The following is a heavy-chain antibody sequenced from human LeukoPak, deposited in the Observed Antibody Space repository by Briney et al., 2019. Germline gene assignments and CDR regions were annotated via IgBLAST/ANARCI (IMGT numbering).Heavy chain of an antibody. J-gene: IGHJ4*02. CDR2: IRDSGRTI. CDR3: ARDLEGPGSSVWDY. Sequence: PGGSLRLSCAASGFTFSSYDMNWVRQAPGKGLEWVSYIRDSGRTIFYADSVKGRFTISRDNAKNSLYLQMNSLRAEDTAVYYCARDLEGPGSSVWDYWGQGTLVTVSS. CDR1: GFTFSSYD. D-gene: IGHD3-10*01. V-gene: IGHV3-48*03.